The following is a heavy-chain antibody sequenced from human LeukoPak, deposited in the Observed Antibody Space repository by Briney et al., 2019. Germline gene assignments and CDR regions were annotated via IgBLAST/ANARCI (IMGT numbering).Heavy chain of an antibody. J-gene: IGHJ4*02. CDR2: IYYSGST. D-gene: IGHD3-10*01. Sequence: SETLSLTCTVSGGSISSYYWSWIRQPPGKGLEWIGYIYYSGSTNYNPSLTSRVTISVDTSKNQFSLKLSSVTAADTAVYYCDSVGGELIDYWGQGTLVTVSS. V-gene: IGHV4-59*01. CDR3: DSVGGELIDY. CDR1: GGSISSYY.